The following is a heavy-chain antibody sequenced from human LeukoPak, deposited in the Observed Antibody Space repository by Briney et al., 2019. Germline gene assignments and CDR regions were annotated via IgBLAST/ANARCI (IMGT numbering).Heavy chain of an antibody. CDR1: GFTVSSNY. CDR3: TRGPGDYVWGSYRYRGSFDY. Sequence: GGSLRLSCAASGFTVSSNYMSWVRQAPGKGLEWVSVIYSDGSTYYADSVKGRFTISRDNSKNTLYLQMNSLKTEDTAVYYCTRGPGDYVWGSYRYRGSFDYWGQGTLVTVSS. V-gene: IGHV3-66*01. D-gene: IGHD3-16*02. J-gene: IGHJ4*02. CDR2: IYSDGST.